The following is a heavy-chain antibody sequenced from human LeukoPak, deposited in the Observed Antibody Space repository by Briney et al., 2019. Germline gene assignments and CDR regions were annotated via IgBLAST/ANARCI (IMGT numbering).Heavy chain of an antibody. CDR2: VYYSWST. D-gene: IGHD2-2*01. CDR3: ARELSSPPTWFDP. Sequence: SATLSLTCTVSGGSISSGCYYWGWLRQHPGKGLEWIGDVYYSWSTYYNPTLKSRVTISVDTSKNQFSLKLSSVTNADTAVYYCARELSSPPTWFDPWGQASLVTVSS. V-gene: IGHV4-31*03. J-gene: IGHJ5*02. CDR1: GGSISSGCYY.